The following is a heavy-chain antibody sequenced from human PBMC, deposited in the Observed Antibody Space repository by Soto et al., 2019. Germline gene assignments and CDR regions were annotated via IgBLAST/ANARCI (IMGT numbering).Heavy chain of an antibody. CDR1: GGSISSGGYS. CDR2: TYQSGSA. J-gene: IGHJ6*02. CDR3: ARDYYGMDV. V-gene: IGHV4-30-2*06. Sequence: PSETLSLTCTASGGSISSGGYSWTWIRQSPGKGLEWIGYTYQSGSAYYNPSLKSRVTISVDRSKNQFSLNLTSVTAADTAVYYCARDYYGMDVWGQGTTVTV.